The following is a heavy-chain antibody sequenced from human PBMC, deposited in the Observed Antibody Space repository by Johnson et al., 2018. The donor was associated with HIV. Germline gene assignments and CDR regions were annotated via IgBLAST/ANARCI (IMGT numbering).Heavy chain of an antibody. V-gene: IGHV3-33*06. CDR2: IWYDGSNK. CDR1: GFTFSSYG. CDR3: AKSGLFVLVVYAPDVFDI. Sequence: QVQLVECGGGVVQPGRSLRLSCAASGFTFSSYGMHWVRQAPGKGLEWVALIWYDGSNKYYADSVKGRFTISRDNSKNTLYLQMNSLRAEDTAVYYCAKSGLFVLVVYAPDVFDIWGQGTMVTVSS. J-gene: IGHJ3*02. D-gene: IGHD2-8*02.